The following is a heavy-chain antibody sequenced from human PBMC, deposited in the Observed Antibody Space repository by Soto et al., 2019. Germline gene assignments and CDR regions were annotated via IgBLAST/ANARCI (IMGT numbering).Heavy chain of an antibody. D-gene: IGHD3-22*01. CDR3: AKFRDDSSGYSVDP. V-gene: IGHV3-23*01. Sequence: GGSLILSCAASGFTFSSYAMSWVRQAQGKGLEWVSVISASGGSTDYADSVKGRFTISRDNSKNTLYLQMNSLRAEDTAVYYCAKFRDDSSGYSVDPWGQGTLVTVSS. J-gene: IGHJ5*02. CDR1: GFTFSSYA. CDR2: ISASGGST.